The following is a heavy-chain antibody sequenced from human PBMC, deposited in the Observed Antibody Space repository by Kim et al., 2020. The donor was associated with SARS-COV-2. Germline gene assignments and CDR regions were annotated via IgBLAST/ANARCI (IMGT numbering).Heavy chain of an antibody. CDR2: IHIGDAT. J-gene: IGHJ4*02. CDR3: FRYGD. Sequence: GGSLRLSCAASGPSVGDNYIAWVRRAPGKGLEWLSMIHIGDATYYADSVKDRFTISRDNSRNMVYLQMNGLRAEDTAIYYCFRYGDWGQGTLVTVSS. V-gene: IGHV3-53*01. D-gene: IGHD3-16*02. CDR1: GPSVGDNY.